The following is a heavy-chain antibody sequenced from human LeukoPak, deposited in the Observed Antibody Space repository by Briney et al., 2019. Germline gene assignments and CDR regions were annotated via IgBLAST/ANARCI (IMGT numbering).Heavy chain of an antibody. CDR2: ISYDGSNK. CDR3: AKDHTFVLMVYAADY. Sequence: GGTLRLSCAASGFTFSSYGMSWVRQAPGKGLEWVAVISYDGSNKYYADSVKGRFTISRDNSKNTLYLQMNSLRAEDTAVYYCAKDHTFVLMVYAADYWGQGTLVTVSS. CDR1: GFTFSSYG. D-gene: IGHD2-8*01. V-gene: IGHV3-30*18. J-gene: IGHJ4*02.